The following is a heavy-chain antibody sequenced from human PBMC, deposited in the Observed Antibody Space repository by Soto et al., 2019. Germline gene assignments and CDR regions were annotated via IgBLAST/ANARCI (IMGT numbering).Heavy chain of an antibody. V-gene: IGHV3-66*01. CDR3: AREGRSYDYIWGSYVSSY. CDR1: GFTVSSNY. CDR2: IYSGGST. Sequence: PGGSLRLSCAASGFTVSSNYMSWVRQAPGKGLEWVSVIYSGGSTYYADSVKGRFTISRDNSKNTLYLQMNSLRAEDTAVYYCAREGRSYDYIWGSYVSSYWGQGTLVTVSS. D-gene: IGHD3-16*01. J-gene: IGHJ4*02.